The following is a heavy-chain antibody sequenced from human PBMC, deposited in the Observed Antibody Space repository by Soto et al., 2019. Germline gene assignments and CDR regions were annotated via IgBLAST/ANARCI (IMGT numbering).Heavy chain of an antibody. CDR3: AKDNSSGWSPIYYYYYGMDV. CDR1: GFTFSSYG. V-gene: IGHV3-30*18. CDR2: ISYDGSNK. J-gene: IGHJ6*02. D-gene: IGHD6-19*01. Sequence: ESGGGVVQPGRSLRLSCAASGFTFSSYGMHWVRQAPGKGLEWVAVISYDGSNKYYADSVKGRFTISRDNSKNTLYLQMNSLRAEDTAVYYCAKDNSSGWSPIYYYYYGMDVWGQGTTVTVSS.